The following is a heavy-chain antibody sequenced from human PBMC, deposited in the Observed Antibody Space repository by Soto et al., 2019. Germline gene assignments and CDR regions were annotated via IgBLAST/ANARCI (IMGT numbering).Heavy chain of an antibody. CDR2: IYWDDDK. CDR3: AHREYSSSSDWFDP. Sequence: QITLKESGPTLVKPTQTLTLTCTFSGFSLSTSGVGVGWIRQPPGKALEWLALIYWDDDKRYSPSLKSRLTITEDTSKNQVVLTMTNMDPVDTATYYCAHREYSSSSDWFDPWGQGTLVTVSS. V-gene: IGHV2-5*02. J-gene: IGHJ5*02. CDR1: GFSLSTSGVG. D-gene: IGHD6-6*01.